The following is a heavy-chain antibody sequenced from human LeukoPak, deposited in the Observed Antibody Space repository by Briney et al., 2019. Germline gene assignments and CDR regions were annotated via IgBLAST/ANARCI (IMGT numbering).Heavy chain of an antibody. J-gene: IGHJ4*02. CDR1: GFTFSSYG. D-gene: IGHD2-21*02. CDR3: AKPIAYCGGDCYSGDY. Sequence: GSLRLSCAASGFTFSSYGMHWVRQAPGKGLEWVAFIRYDGSNKYYADSVKGRFTISRDNSKNTLHLQMNSLRVEDTAVYYCAKPIAYCGGDCYSGDYWGQGTLVTVSS. V-gene: IGHV3-30*02. CDR2: IRYDGSNK.